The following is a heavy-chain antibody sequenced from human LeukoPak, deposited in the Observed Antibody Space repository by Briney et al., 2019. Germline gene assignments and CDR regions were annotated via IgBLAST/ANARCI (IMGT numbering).Heavy chain of an antibody. D-gene: IGHD7-27*01. V-gene: IGHV1-8*01. CDR1: GCTFTSYD. Sequence: ASVKVSCKASGCTFTSYDINWVRQATGQGLEWMGWMNPNSGNTGYAQKFQGRVTMTRNTSISTAYMELSSLRSEDTAVYYCARARNWDYGMDVWGHGTTVTVSS. CDR3: ARARNWDYGMDV. J-gene: IGHJ6*02. CDR2: MNPNSGNT.